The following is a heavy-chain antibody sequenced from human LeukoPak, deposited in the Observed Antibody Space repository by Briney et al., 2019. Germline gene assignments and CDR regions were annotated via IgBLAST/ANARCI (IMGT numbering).Heavy chain of an antibody. V-gene: IGHV4-39*02. Sequence: SETLSLTCTVSGGAISSSTYYWGWIRQPPGKGLEWIGSINHSGTTYYNPSLKSRVTVSVDTSKNHFSLKLSSVTAADTAVYYCARSEGGGYFDYWGQGTLVTVSS. CDR1: GGAISSSTYY. CDR2: INHSGTT. J-gene: IGHJ4*02. CDR3: ARSEGGGYFDY.